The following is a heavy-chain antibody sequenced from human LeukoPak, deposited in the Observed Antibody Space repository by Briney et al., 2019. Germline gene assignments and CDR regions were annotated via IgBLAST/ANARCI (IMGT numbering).Heavy chain of an antibody. CDR3: ARVLESEMATIGATDY. CDR1: GFTFSSYS. J-gene: IGHJ4*02. D-gene: IGHD5-24*01. Sequence: GGSLRLSCAASGFTFSSYSMNWVRQAPGKGLEWVSSISSSSNYIYYADSLKGRFTISRDNAKNSLYLQMNSLRAEDTAVYYCARVLESEMATIGATDYWGQGTLVTVSS. V-gene: IGHV3-21*01. CDR2: ISSSSNYI.